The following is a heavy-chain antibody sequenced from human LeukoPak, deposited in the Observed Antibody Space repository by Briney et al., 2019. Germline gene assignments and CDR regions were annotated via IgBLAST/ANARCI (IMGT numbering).Heavy chain of an antibody. CDR2: IKDDGSET. CDR1: GFTFNKSW. J-gene: IGHJ6*02. CDR3: ATYTNWVAGDV. D-gene: IGHD7-27*01. Sequence: PGGSLRLSCGTSGFTFNKSWMSWVRQAPGKGPEWVASIKDDGSETFHADSVRGRFTISRDNARGTPYVQMNTLRAEDAAVYYCATYTNWVAGDVWGQGTTVTVSS. V-gene: IGHV3-7*01.